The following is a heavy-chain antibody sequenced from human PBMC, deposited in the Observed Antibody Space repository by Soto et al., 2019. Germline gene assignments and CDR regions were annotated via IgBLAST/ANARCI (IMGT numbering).Heavy chain of an antibody. V-gene: IGHV1-3*01. Sequence: ASVKVSCKASGYTLTSYAMHWVRQAPGQRLESMGWINAGNGNTKYSQKFQGRVTITRDTSASTAYMELSSLRAEDTAVYYSASTLTSRGYASPSHLRTYYYYYGMDVWGQGTTVTVSS. J-gene: IGHJ6*01. CDR1: GYTLTSYA. CDR3: ASTLTSRGYASPSHLRTYYYYYGMDV. CDR2: INAGNGNT. D-gene: IGHD5-12*01.